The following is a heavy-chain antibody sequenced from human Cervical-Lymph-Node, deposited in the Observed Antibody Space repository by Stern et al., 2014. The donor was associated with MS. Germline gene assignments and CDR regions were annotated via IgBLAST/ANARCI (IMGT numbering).Heavy chain of an antibody. J-gene: IGHJ4*02. CDR3: AREAGSGSYYEY. V-gene: IGHV3-11*01. CDR1: GFTFSGYY. Sequence: VQLVESGGGLIKPGGSLRVSCAASGFTFSGYYMSWMRQAPGKGLEWVSYISSSGSTIYYADSVKGRFTISRDNAKNSLYLQMNSLRAEDTAVYYCAREAGSGSYYEYWGQGTLVTVSS. CDR2: ISSSGSTI. D-gene: IGHD1-26*01.